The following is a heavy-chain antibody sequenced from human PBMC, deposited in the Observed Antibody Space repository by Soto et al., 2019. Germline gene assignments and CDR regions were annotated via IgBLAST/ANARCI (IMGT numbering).Heavy chain of an antibody. D-gene: IGHD3-22*01. V-gene: IGHV3-23*01. CDR3: AKDSGYDSTD. J-gene: IGHJ4*02. CDR2: LSGSDGRT. CDR1: GFTFSSSG. Sequence: EVQLLESGGGLVQPGGSLRLSCAASGFTFSSSGMSWVRQAPGKGLEWISGLSGSDGRTTYADSVSGRFTISRDNSQNTLYLQMDSLRVEDTAVYYCAKDSGYDSTDWGQGTLVTVSS.